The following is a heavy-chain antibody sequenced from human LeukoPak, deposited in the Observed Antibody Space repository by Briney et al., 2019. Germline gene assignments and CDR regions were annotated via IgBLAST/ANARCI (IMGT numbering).Heavy chain of an antibody. D-gene: IGHD3-3*01. Sequence: PRASVKVSCKASGGTFSSYAISWVRQAPGQGLEWMGGIIPIFGTANYAQKFQGRVTITADKSTSTAYMELSSLRSEDTAVYYCARVPRWYDFWTPMGWFDPWGQGTLVTVSS. J-gene: IGHJ5*02. CDR3: ARVPRWYDFWTPMGWFDP. CDR1: GGTFSSYA. V-gene: IGHV1-69*06. CDR2: IIPIFGTA.